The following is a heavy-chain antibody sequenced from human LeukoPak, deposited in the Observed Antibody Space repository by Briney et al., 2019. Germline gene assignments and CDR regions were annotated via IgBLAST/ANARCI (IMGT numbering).Heavy chain of an antibody. V-gene: IGHV1-2*02. D-gene: IGHD2-2*03. CDR1: GYTFTDYY. CDR3: ARHGYCGNPRCYPDYYYIDV. J-gene: IGHJ6*03. Sequence: ASVKVSCKASGYTFTDYYVHWVRQAPGEGLEWMGWISPNSGGTNYAQKFQGRVTMTRDTSITTAYVELSGLRSDDTAVYYCARHGYCGNPRCYPDYYYIDVWGKGTKVTVSS. CDR2: ISPNSGGT.